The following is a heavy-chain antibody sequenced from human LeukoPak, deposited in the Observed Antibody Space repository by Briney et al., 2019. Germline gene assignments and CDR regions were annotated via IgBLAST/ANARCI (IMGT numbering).Heavy chain of an antibody. CDR1: GGSFSGYY. V-gene: IGHV4-34*01. CDR3: ARGARRLPL. J-gene: IGHJ4*02. D-gene: IGHD1-14*01. CDR2: ISHSGST. Sequence: SETLSLTCAVYGGSFSGYYWSWIRQPPGKGLEWIGEISHSGSTNYNPSLKSRVTISVDTSKNQFSLKLSSVTAADTAVYYCARGARRLPLWGQGTLVTVSS.